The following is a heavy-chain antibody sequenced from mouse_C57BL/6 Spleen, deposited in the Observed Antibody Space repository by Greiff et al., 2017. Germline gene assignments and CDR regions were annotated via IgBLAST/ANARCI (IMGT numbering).Heavy chain of an antibody. CDR2: INPSNGGT. CDR1: GYTFTSYW. V-gene: IGHV1-53*01. J-gene: IGHJ3*01. CDR3: AREGVPGSFAY. Sequence: QVQLQQPGTELVKPGASVKLSCKASGYTFTSYWMHWVKQRPGQGLEWIGNINPSNGGTNFNEKFKSKATLTVDKSSSTAYMQLSSLTSEDSAVYDWAREGVPGSFAYWGQGTLVTVSA. D-gene: IGHD2-14*01.